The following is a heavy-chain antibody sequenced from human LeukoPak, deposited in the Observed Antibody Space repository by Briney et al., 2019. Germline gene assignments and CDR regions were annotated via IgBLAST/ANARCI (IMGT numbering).Heavy chain of an antibody. CDR1: GYDFTLYD. CDR2: IRHDGGNQ. D-gene: IGHD3-10*01. Sequence: GGSLRLSCAESGYDFTLYDMHWVRQAPGKGLEWVAFIRHDGGNQYYADSVKGRFTISRDNAKNSLYLQMNSLRAEDTAVYYCARSMALVRGIVGYWGQGTLVTVSS. V-gene: IGHV3-30*02. CDR3: ARSMALVRGIVGY. J-gene: IGHJ4*02.